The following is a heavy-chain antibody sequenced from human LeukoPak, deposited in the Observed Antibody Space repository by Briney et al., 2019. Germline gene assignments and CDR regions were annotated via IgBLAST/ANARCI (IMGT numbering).Heavy chain of an antibody. CDR1: GLTFSRNS. CDR3: AKPPMVRGADYFDY. J-gene: IGHJ4*02. Sequence: GGSLRLSCAASGLTFSRNSMSWVRQAPGKGLEWVSAISGSGDSTYYADSVKGRFTISRDNSKNTLYLQMNNLRAEDTAIYYCAKPPMVRGADYFDYWGQGTLVTVSS. V-gene: IGHV3-23*01. CDR2: ISGSGDST. D-gene: IGHD3-10*01.